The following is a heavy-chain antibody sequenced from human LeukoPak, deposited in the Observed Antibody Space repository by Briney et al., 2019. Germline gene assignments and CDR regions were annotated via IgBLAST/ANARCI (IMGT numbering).Heavy chain of an antibody. V-gene: IGHV1-2*02. Sequence: ASVKVSCKASGYTLTGYYMHWVRQAPGQGLEWMGWINPNSGGTNYAQKFQGRVTMTRDTSISTAYMELSRLRSDDTAVYYCARVDIAAAGERSWFDPWGQGTLVTVSS. J-gene: IGHJ5*02. D-gene: IGHD6-13*01. CDR3: ARVDIAAAGERSWFDP. CDR1: GYTLTGYY. CDR2: INPNSGGT.